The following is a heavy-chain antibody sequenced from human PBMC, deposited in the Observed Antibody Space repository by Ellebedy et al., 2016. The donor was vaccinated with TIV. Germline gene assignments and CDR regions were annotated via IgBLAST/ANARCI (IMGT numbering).Heavy chain of an antibody. J-gene: IGHJ4*01. D-gene: IGHD5-18*01. CDR1: GFTFNNYA. CDR2: ISGSGTST. Sequence: GESLKISCATSGFTFNNYAMTWVRQAPGKGLEWISYISGSGTSTHDTNSVKGRFTVSRDNAKNSMYLQMNSLRADDTAVYYCARDFDTAPMKTIFDYWGHGTLVTVSS. V-gene: IGHV3-11*01. CDR3: ARDFDTAPMKTIFDY.